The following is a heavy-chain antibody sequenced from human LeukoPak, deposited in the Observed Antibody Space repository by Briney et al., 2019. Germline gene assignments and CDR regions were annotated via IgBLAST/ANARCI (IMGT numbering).Heavy chain of an antibody. D-gene: IGHD5-12*01. J-gene: IGHJ4*02. CDR2: ISYSGST. CDR3: VRGYSGYPYYLDY. Sequence: SETLSLTCTVSGGSISGYYWTWIRQPPGKGLEWIGYISYSGSTSSHPSLKSRVTISLDMSKSQFSLKLTSVTAAVTAVYYCVRGYSGYPYYLDYWGQGTLVTVSS. CDR1: GGSISGYY. V-gene: IGHV4-59*08.